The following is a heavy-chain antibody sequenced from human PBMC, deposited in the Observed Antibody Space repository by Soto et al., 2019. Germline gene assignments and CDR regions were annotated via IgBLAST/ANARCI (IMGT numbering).Heavy chain of an antibody. Sequence: QVQLQESGPGLVKPSQTLSLTCTVSGGSISSGGYYWSWIRQHPGKGLEWIGYIYYSGSTYYNPSLKSRVTISVDTSKNQFSRQLSSVTAADTAVYYCARGLDDSSCFWDYWGQGTLVTVSS. CDR2: IYYSGST. J-gene: IGHJ4*02. D-gene: IGHD3-22*01. CDR3: ARGLDDSSCFWDY. V-gene: IGHV4-31*03. CDR1: GGSISSGGYY.